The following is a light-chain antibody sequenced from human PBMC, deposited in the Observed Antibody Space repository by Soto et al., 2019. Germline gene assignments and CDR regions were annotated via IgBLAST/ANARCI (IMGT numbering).Light chain of an antibody. V-gene: IGLV2-14*01. CDR3: NSRTSSGSSV. CDR1: SSDVGGYNY. J-gene: IGLJ2*01. Sequence: QSVLTQPASVSGSPGQAITIYCTAASSDVGGYNYVSWYQQHPGRAPKLMLYEVSKRPSGVSNRFSGSKSGNTASLTISGLQADDEAEYYCNSRTSSGSSVFGGGTKLTVL. CDR2: EVS.